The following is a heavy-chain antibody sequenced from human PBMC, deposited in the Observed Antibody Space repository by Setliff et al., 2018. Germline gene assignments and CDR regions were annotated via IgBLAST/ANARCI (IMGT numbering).Heavy chain of an antibody. D-gene: IGHD5-18*01. V-gene: IGHV3-49*04. Sequence: GGSLRLSCTTSGFTFGDYTMTWVRQAPGKGLEWVGLIGSKTYGGVAEYAASVKGRFTISRDDSTNSFYLLMDSLKTEDTAVYYCTMYAYGYVYWGQGTLVTVSS. CDR2: IGSKTYGGVA. CDR3: TMYAYGYVY. CDR1: GFTFGDYT. J-gene: IGHJ4*02.